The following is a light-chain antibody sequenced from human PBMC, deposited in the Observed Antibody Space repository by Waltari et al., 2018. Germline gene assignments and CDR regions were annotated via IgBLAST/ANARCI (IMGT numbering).Light chain of an antibody. CDR3: SSYTTSSAPGV. J-gene: IGLJ1*01. CDR1: DSDVGAYDF. V-gene: IGLV2-14*01. Sequence: QSALTQPASVSGSPGQSITISCSGTDSDVGAYDFVSWYQQHPGKAPHLLILEVSNLPSGSSNRFSASKSGNTASLTISGLQAEDEADYYCSSYTTSSAPGVFGTGTRVTVL. CDR2: EVS.